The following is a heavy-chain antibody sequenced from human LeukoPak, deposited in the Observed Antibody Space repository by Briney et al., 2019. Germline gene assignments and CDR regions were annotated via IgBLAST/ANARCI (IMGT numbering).Heavy chain of an antibody. Sequence: GGSLRLSCAASGFTFSSYSMNWFRQAPGKGLEWVSYISTSSTIYYTDSVKGRFAISRDNAKNSLYLQMNSLRAEDTAVYYCARDPEVAGTDDYWGQGTLVTVSS. V-gene: IGHV3-48*04. CDR2: ISTSSTI. J-gene: IGHJ4*02. D-gene: IGHD6-19*01. CDR3: ARDPEVAGTDDY. CDR1: GFTFSSYS.